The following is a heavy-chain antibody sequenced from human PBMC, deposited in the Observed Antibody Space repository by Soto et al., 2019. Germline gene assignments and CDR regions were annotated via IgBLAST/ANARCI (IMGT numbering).Heavy chain of an antibody. CDR1: GGTFSSYA. CDR3: ARTIYGDSIRWFDP. Sequence: QVQLVQSGAEVKKPGSSVKVSCKASGGTFSSYAISWVRQAPGQGLEWMGGIIPIFGTANYAQKFQGRVTXXAXEXXSTAYMELSSLRSEDTAVYYCARTIYGDSIRWFDPWGQGTLVTVSS. D-gene: IGHD4-17*01. CDR2: IIPIFGTA. J-gene: IGHJ5*02. V-gene: IGHV1-69*12.